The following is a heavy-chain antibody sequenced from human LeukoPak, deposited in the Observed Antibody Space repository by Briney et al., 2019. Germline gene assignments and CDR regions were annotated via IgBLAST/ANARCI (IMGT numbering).Heavy chain of an antibody. D-gene: IGHD4-11*01. V-gene: IGHV3-21*01. CDR3: AKELNYTVTTP. CDR1: GFTFSSYS. J-gene: IGHJ5*02. Sequence: GGSLRLSCAASGFTFSSYSMNWVRQAPGKGLEWVSSISSSSSYIYYADSVKGRFTISRDNAKNSLYLQMNSLRAEDTAVYYCAKELNYTVTTPWGQGTLVTVSS. CDR2: ISSSSSYI.